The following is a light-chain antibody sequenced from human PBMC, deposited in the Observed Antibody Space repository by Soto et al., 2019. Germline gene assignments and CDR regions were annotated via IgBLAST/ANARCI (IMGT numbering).Light chain of an antibody. CDR2: DAS. Sequence: EIVLTQSPATLSLSPGERATLSCRASQSVSTYLAWYQQRPGQAPRLLIYDASNTATGIPARFSGSGSGTDFTLTISSLEPEDVAVYYCQARRTFGPGTKVDIK. CDR1: QSVSTY. J-gene: IGKJ3*01. CDR3: QARRT. V-gene: IGKV3-11*01.